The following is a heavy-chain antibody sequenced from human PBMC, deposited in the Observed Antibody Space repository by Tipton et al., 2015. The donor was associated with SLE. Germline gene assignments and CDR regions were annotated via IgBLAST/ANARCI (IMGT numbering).Heavy chain of an antibody. D-gene: IGHD6-13*01. CDR3: ATWAAVGTHYYYYFMDV. V-gene: IGHV1-69*01. Sequence: QSGAEVKKPGSSVRVSCKASGGTISNYIVSWVRQAPGQGLGWMGGIIPIFGTTNSAQKFQGRVTITADESTSTAYMELSSLRSEDTAVYYCATWAAVGTHYYYYFMDVWGQGTTVTVSS. CDR1: GGTISNYI. CDR2: IIPIFGTT. J-gene: IGHJ6*02.